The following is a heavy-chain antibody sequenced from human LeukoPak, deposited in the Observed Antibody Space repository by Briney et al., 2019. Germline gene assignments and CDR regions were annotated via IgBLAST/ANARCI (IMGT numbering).Heavy chain of an antibody. CDR1: GFTFSGSA. J-gene: IGHJ6*03. Sequence: GGSLRLSCAASGFTFSGSAMHWVRQASGKGLEWVGHIRSKANNYATSYAASVQGRFTISRDDSKNTAYLQMNSPKTEDTAVYYCISLYYYMDVWGKGTTVTVSS. CDR3: ISLYYYMDV. V-gene: IGHV3-73*01. CDR2: IRSKANNYAT.